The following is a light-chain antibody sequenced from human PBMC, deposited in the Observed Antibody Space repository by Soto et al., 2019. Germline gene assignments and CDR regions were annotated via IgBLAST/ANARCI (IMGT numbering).Light chain of an antibody. CDR2: SNN. J-gene: IGLJ7*01. CDR3: AACDDSLNGAV. CDR1: SSNIGSNT. Sequence: QSVLTQPPSASGTPGQRVTISCSGSSSNIGSNTVNWYQQLPGTAPKLLIYSNNQRPSGVPDRFSGSRSGTSASLAISGLQSEDEADYYCAACDDSLNGAVFGGGIQLTVL. V-gene: IGLV1-44*01.